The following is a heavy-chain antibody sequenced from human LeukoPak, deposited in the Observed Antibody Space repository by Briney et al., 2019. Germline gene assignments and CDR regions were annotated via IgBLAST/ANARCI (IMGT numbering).Heavy chain of an antibody. D-gene: IGHD6-19*01. CDR1: GYTFTSYG. Sequence: ASVTVSCKASGYTFTSYGISWVQQAPGQGLEWMGWISAYNGDTNYAQKFQGRVTITRDTSASTAYMELSSLRSEDTAVYYCAREGGWYDYWGQGTLVTVSS. CDR2: ISAYNGDT. J-gene: IGHJ4*02. V-gene: IGHV1-18*01. CDR3: AREGGWYDY.